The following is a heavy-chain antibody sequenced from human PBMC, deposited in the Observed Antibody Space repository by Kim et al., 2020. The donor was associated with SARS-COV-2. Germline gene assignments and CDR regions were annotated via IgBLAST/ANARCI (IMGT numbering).Heavy chain of an antibody. CDR3: ARVFQQLIDY. CDR2: TI. Sequence: TIHYAVSVKGRFTISRDNDKNSLYLPMNSLRAEDTAVYYCARVFQQLIDYWGQGTLVTVSS. V-gene: IGHV3-48*03. D-gene: IGHD6-13*01. J-gene: IGHJ4*02.